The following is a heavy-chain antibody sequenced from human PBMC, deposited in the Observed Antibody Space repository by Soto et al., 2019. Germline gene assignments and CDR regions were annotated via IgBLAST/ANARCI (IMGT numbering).Heavy chain of an antibody. CDR1: GGSFSGYY. Sequence: SETLYLSCAVYGGSFSGYYWSWIRQPPGKGLEWIGEINHSGSTNYNPSLKSRVTISVDTSKNQFSLKLSSVTAADTAVYYCASQYSGSYPDAFDIWGQGTMVTVSS. CDR2: INHSGST. D-gene: IGHD1-26*01. J-gene: IGHJ3*02. V-gene: IGHV4-34*01. CDR3: ASQYSGSYPDAFDI.